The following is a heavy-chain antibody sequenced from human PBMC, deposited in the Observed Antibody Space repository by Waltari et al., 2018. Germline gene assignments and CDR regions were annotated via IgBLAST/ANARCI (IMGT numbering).Heavy chain of an antibody. Sequence: QVQLVESGGGVVQPGGSLRLSCAASGFTFSSYGMPWVRQAQGKGLEWVAFIRYDGSNKYYADSVKGRFTISRDNSKNTLYLQMNSLRAEDTAVYYCAKGGAMWFRELLADTYFDYWGQGTLVTVSS. V-gene: IGHV3-30*02. D-gene: IGHD3-10*01. J-gene: IGHJ4*02. CDR3: AKGGAMWFRELLADTYFDY. CDR1: GFTFSSYG. CDR2: IRYDGSNK.